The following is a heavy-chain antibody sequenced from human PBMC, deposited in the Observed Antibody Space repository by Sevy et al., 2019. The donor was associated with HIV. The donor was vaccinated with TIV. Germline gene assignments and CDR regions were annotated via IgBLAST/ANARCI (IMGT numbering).Heavy chain of an antibody. CDR1: GFTFSKYS. Sequence: GGSLRLSCAASGFTFSKYSMSWIRQTPGKWLEWVSTFSFGCGKINYAYSVKGRFTISRDDSRNTFYLQMNSLRAEDTAIYYCAREGCTKPHDYWGQGTVVTVSS. D-gene: IGHD2-8*01. CDR2: FSFGCGKI. J-gene: IGHJ4*02. V-gene: IGHV3-23*01. CDR3: AREGCTKPHDY.